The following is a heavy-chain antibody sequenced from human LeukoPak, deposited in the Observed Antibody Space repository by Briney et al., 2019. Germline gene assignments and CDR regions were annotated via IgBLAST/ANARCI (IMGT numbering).Heavy chain of an antibody. V-gene: IGHV4-38-2*02. CDR2: IYHSGST. Sequence: SETLSLTCTVSGYSISSGYYWGWIRQPPGKGLEWIGSIYHSGSTYYNPSLKSRVTISVDTSKNQFSLKLSSVTAADTAVYYRARSGYKYGADALDIWGQGTMVTVSS. D-gene: IGHD5-18*01. CDR1: GYSISSGYY. CDR3: ARSGYKYGADALDI. J-gene: IGHJ3*02.